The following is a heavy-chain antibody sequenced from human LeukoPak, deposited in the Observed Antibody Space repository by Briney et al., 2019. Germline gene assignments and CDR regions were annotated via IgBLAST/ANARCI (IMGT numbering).Heavy chain of an antibody. CDR3: ARGAFNPLGVVSAGYYMDV. CDR2: ISTSSRYI. J-gene: IGHJ6*03. V-gene: IGHV3-21*01. CDR1: GFTFSSYS. D-gene: IGHD3-3*01. Sequence: GGSLRLSCAASGFTFSSYSMNWVRQAPGKGLEWVSSISTSSRYIYYTDSVKGRFTISRDNAKNSLYLQMNSLRAEDRAVYYCARGAFNPLGVVSAGYYMDVWGEGTTVTVSS.